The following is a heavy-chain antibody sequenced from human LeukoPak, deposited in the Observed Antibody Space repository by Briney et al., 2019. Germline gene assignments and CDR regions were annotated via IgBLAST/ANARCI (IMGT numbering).Heavy chain of an antibody. CDR2: IWPIYISGST. V-gene: IGHV4-4*07. D-gene: IGHD3-10*01. CDR3: ARTRYYYNSRSYGAPYYFDY. CDR1: GGSISSYY. Sequence: SETLSLTCSVSGGSISSYYWSWIRQPAGKGLEWIGRIWPIYISGSTSYNPSLKSRVTMSVDTSKNQFSLKLSSVTAADTAVYYCARTRYYYNSRSYGAPYYFDYWGQGTLVTVSS. J-gene: IGHJ4*02.